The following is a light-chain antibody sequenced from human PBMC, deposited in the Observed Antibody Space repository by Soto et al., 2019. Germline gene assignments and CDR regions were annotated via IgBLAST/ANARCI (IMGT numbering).Light chain of an antibody. V-gene: IGLV1-47*02. CDR1: SSNIGVNY. Sequence: QSALTQAPSASGTPGQRVTISCSGSSSNIGVNYVYWYQQVPGTAPKLLVFDDNQRPSGVPDRFSNSKSGTSAFLAISGLRSEDEADYYCAAWDNSLSGRVFGGGTKLTVL. J-gene: IGLJ3*02. CDR2: DDN. CDR3: AAWDNSLSGRV.